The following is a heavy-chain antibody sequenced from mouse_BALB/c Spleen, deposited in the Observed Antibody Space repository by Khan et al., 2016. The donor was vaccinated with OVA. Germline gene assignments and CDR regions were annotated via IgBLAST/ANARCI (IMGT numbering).Heavy chain of an antibody. CDR3: VNHGSSSAWFTY. J-gene: IGHJ3*01. D-gene: IGHD1-1*01. CDR1: GYTFTSYW. CDR2: INPSTDYT. V-gene: IGHV1-7*01. Sequence: QVQLKESGAELAKPGASVKMSCKASGYTFTSYWMHWVKQRPGQGLEWIGYINPSTDYTEYNQKFKDKATLTADTSSSTAYMQLTSLTSEDSAVYYCVNHGSSSAWFTYWGEGTLVTVSA.